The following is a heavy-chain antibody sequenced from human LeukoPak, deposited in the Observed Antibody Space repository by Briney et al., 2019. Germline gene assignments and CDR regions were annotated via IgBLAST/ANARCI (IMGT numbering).Heavy chain of an antibody. V-gene: IGHV4-59*01. CDR2: IYYSGST. D-gene: IGHD6-13*01. CDR1: GGSISSYY. J-gene: IGHJ4*02. Sequence: SETLSLACTVSGGSISSYYWSWIRQPPGKGLEWIGYIYYSGSTNYNPSLKSRVTISVDTSKNQFSLKLSSVTAADTAVYYCAGEAAAGTKTFDYWGQGTLVTVSS. CDR3: AGEAAAGTKTFDY.